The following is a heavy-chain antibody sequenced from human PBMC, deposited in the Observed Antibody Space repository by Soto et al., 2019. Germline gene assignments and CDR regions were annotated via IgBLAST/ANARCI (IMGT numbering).Heavy chain of an antibody. V-gene: IGHV1-3*01. CDR3: AGDKLYYYYGMDV. CDR2: INAGNGNT. CDR1: GYTFSSYV. J-gene: IGHJ6*02. D-gene: IGHD2-15*01. Sequence: ASVKVSCKASGYTFSSYVLNWVRQAPGQRLEWMGWINAGNGNTKYSQKFQGRVTMTRDTSVSTAYMELSRLRSDDTAVYYCAGDKLYYYYGMDVWGQGTTVTVSS.